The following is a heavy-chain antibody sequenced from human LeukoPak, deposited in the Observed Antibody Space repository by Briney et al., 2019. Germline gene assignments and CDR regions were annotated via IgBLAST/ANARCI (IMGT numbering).Heavy chain of an antibody. CDR2: ISASGRST. D-gene: IGHD3-3*01. Sequence: GGSLRLSCAGSGFNLSSFVMTWVRQAPGKGLEWVSSISASGRSTYYADSVKGRFTISRDNSKNTLYLQMNSLRAEDTAVYHCAKKSPIFGVVIPLFDYWGQGTLVSVSS. V-gene: IGHV3-23*01. J-gene: IGHJ4*02. CDR3: AKKSPIFGVVIPLFDY. CDR1: GFNLSSFV.